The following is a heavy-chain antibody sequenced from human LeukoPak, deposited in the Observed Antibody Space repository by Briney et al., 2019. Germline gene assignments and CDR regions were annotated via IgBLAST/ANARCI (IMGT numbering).Heavy chain of an antibody. CDR2: IYYSGST. CDR3: ARGRDGYKTFDY. CDR1: GGSISSGGYY. J-gene: IGHJ4*02. Sequence: SQTLSLTCTVSGGSISSGGYYWTWIRQHPGKGLEWIGYIYYSGSTYYNPSLKSRVTISVDTSKNQFSLKLSSVTAADTAVYYCARGRDGYKTFDYWGQGTLVTVSS. V-gene: IGHV4-31*03. D-gene: IGHD5-12*01.